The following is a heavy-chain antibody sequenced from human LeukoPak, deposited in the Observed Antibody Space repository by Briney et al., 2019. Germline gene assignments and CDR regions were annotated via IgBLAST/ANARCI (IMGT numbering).Heavy chain of an antibody. V-gene: IGHV3-33*01. Sequence: GGSLRLSCAASGFTFNSYGMHWVRQAPGKGLEWVAVMWYDGGNKYYADSVKGRFTISRDDSKNTLYLQMNSLRAEDTAMYYCARGLPPVMKYYFDYWGQGTLVTVSS. J-gene: IGHJ4*02. CDR2: MWYDGGNK. CDR1: GFTFNSYG. CDR3: ARGLPPVMKYYFDY. D-gene: IGHD4-11*01.